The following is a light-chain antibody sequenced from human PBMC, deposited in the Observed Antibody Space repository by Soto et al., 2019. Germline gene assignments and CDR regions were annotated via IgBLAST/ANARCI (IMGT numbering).Light chain of an antibody. CDR2: TSS. CDR3: QKYDSAPWA. CDR1: DVINSY. J-gene: IGKJ1*01. V-gene: IGKV1-27*01. Sequence: DIEMTQSPSSLSASLGDRVTITCRASDVINSYLAWYQQRPGKATILLIHTSSTLQSGVPSRFSGSGSGTDFTRTISYLQPEDVATYYCQKYDSAPWAFGQGTKVEI.